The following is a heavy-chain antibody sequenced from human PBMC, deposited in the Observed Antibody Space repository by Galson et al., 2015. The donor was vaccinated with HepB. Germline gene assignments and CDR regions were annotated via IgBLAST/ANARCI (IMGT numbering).Heavy chain of an antibody. CDR1: GFTFSKYT. Sequence: SLRLSCAASGFTFSKYTMHWVRQSPGKGLEYVSAISSDGGSTYYANSVKGRFTISRDNPKNTMYLQMGSLRAEDMAVYYCARMYGSGRPNWYFDLWGRGSLVTVSS. CDR3: ARMYGSGRPNWYFDL. J-gene: IGHJ2*01. V-gene: IGHV3-64*01. D-gene: IGHD3-10*01. CDR2: ISSDGGST.